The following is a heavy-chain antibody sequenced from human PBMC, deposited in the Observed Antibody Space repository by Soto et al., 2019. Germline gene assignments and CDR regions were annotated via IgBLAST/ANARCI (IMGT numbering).Heavy chain of an antibody. Sequence: SETLSLTCTVSGGSISSGGYYWSWIRQHPGKGLEWIGYIYYSGSTYYNPSLKSRVTISVDTSKNQFSLKLSSVTAADTAVYYCARNHRPTMVRGSYNWFDPWGQGTLVTVSS. CDR2: IYYSGST. CDR1: GGSISSGGYY. CDR3: ARNHRPTMVRGSYNWFDP. J-gene: IGHJ5*02. V-gene: IGHV4-31*03. D-gene: IGHD3-10*01.